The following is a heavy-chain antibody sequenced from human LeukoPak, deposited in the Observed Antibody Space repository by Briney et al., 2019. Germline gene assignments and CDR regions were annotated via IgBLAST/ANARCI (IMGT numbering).Heavy chain of an antibody. CDR3: TTEVTMVRGEYGMDV. D-gene: IGHD3-10*01. CDR2: IKSKTDGGTT. J-gene: IGHJ6*02. CDR1: GFTFSNAW. Sequence: GGSLRLSRAASGFTFSNAWMSWVRQAPGKGLEWVGRIKSKTDGGTTDYAAPVKGRFTISRDDSKNTLYLQMNSLKTEDTAVYYCTTEVTMVRGEYGMDVWGQGTTVTVSS. V-gene: IGHV3-15*01.